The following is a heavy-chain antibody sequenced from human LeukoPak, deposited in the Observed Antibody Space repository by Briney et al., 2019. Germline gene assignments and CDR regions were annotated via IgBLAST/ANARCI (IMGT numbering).Heavy chain of an antibody. D-gene: IGHD3-16*02. CDR1: GFTFSSYA. J-gene: IGHJ4*02. CDR3: AKDGIVGGVIVPNDY. CDR2: ISGSGGST. Sequence: PGGSLRLSCAASGFTFSSYAMSWVRQAPGKGLEWVSVISGSGGSTYYADSVKGRFTISRDNSKNTLYLQMSSLRAEDTAVYYCAKDGIVGGVIVPNDYWGQGTLVTVSS. V-gene: IGHV3-23*01.